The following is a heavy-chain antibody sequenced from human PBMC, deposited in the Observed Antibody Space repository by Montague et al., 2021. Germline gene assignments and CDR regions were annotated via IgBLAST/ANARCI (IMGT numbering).Heavy chain of an antibody. CDR3: ARRLECGYPFDY. D-gene: IGHD3-3*01. J-gene: IGHJ4*02. Sequence: SETLSLTCTVSGGSISELYWSWIRQSPEKGLEWIGYINDSGTTNYNPSLKSRVTISADTSMNQFSLNLRSVTAADTAVYFCARRLECGYPFDYWGEGTLGTVSS. CDR1: GGSISELY. V-gene: IGHV4-59*08. CDR2: INDSGTT.